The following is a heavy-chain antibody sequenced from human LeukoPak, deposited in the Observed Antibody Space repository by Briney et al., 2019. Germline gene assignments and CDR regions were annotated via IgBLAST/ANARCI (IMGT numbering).Heavy chain of an antibody. V-gene: IGHV3-21*01. CDR3: ARAAALDF. CDR1: GFSFSDYA. J-gene: IGHJ4*02. CDR2: ISSSSAYI. Sequence: GGSLRLSCAASGFSFSDYAMDWVRQAPGKGLEWISAISSSSAYIYYADSVKGRFTISRDNAKSSVSLQMNSLRDDDTAVYYCARAAALDFWGQGTLVTVSS. D-gene: IGHD6-13*01.